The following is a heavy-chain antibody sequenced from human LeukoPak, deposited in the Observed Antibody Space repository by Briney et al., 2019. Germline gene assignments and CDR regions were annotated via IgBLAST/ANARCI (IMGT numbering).Heavy chain of an antibody. CDR1: GYTFTKFD. V-gene: IGHV1-18*01. D-gene: IGHD6-13*01. CDR2: ISAYDGNT. J-gene: IGHJ5*02. Sequence: GASVKVSCKASGYTFTKFDVSWVRQAPGQGLEWVGWISAYDGNTEYAQNFQGRVTMTTDTSTSTAYMDLRSLRSDDTAVYYCARDKVIASAGTPNWFDPWGQGTLVTVSS. CDR3: ARDKVIASAGTPNWFDP.